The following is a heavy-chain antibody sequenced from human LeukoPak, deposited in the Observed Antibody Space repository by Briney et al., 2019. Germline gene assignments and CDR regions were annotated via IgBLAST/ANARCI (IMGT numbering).Heavy chain of an antibody. J-gene: IGHJ6*03. CDR2: VTDRGNR. D-gene: IGHD6-19*01. CDR3: ARGRGYSSGWGHYFYSIDV. CDR1: GGSFSGYY. V-gene: IGHV4-34*01. Sequence: SETLSLTCAVSGGSFSGYYWTWIRQPPGKGLEWIGEVTDRGNRNYNPSLRSRVTISGDTAKNQFSLKLSSVTAADTSVFYCARGRGYSSGWGHYFYSIDVWGQGTTVTVSS.